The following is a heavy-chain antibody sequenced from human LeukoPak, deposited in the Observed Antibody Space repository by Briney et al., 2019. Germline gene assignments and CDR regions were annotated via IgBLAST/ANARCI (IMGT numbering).Heavy chain of an antibody. V-gene: IGHV4-59*08. CDR1: GGSISSYY. Sequence: SETLSLTCTVSGGSISSYYWSWIRQPPGKGLEWIGYIYYSGSTNYNPSLKSRVTISVDTSKNQFSLKLSSVTAADTAVYYCARRVRWAVPAAIRGGDYYYYYGMDVWGQGTTVTVSS. J-gene: IGHJ6*02. CDR3: ARRVRWAVPAAIRGGDYYYYYGMDV. D-gene: IGHD2-2*02. CDR2: IYYSGST.